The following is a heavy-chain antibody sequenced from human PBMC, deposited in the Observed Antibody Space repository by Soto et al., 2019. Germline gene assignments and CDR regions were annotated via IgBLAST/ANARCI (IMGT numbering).Heavy chain of an antibody. CDR2: IYYSGAT. Sequence: PSETLSLTCDVSGDSISTSSYYWGWIGQPPGKGLEWIASIYYSGATYYNPSLQSRVTISVDTSNNRFSLTLSSLTAADTAVYFCERLAYSGYLQAWGQGSLVTLS. CDR3: ERLAYSGYLQA. D-gene: IGHD1-26*01. V-gene: IGHV4-39*02. J-gene: IGHJ5*02. CDR1: GDSISTSSYY.